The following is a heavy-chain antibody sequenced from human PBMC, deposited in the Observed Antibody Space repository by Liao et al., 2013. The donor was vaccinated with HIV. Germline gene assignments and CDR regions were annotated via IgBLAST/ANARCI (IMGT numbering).Heavy chain of an antibody. CDR1: GGSISSGDYY. CDR3: ARGLKGQVTNYMDV. CDR2: IHYSGST. Sequence: QVQLQESGPGLVKPSQTLSLTCTVSGGSISSGDYYWSWIRQAPGKGLEWIGYIHYSGSTYYNPSLKSRVTISIDTSKNQFSLRLSSVTAADTAVYYCARGLKGQVTNYMDVWGKGTTVSVSS. D-gene: IGHD4-11*01. J-gene: IGHJ6*03. V-gene: IGHV4-30-4*08.